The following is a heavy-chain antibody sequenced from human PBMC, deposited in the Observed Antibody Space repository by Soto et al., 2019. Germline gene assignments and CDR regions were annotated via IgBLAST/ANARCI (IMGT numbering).Heavy chain of an antibody. D-gene: IGHD2-8*02. CDR2: ISYDGSNK. J-gene: IGHJ3*02. Sequence: QVQLVESGGGVVQPGRSLRLSCAASGFTFSSYAMHWVRQAPGKGLEWVAVISYDGSNKYYADSVKGRFTISRDKSKNTLYLQMNSLRAEDTAVYYCARDRDDPYGGVQGAWGAFDIWGQGTMVTVSS. CDR3: ARDRDDPYGGVQGAWGAFDI. CDR1: GFTFSSYA. V-gene: IGHV3-30-3*01.